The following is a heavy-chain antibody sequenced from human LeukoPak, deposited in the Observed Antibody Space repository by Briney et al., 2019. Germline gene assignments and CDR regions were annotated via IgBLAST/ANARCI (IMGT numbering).Heavy chain of an antibody. Sequence: PGGSLRLSCEASGMNFRKYVMNWVRQAPGKGLEWVSSISSSSNYIYYADSVKGRFTISRDNAKNSLYLQMNSLRAEDTAVYYCATDVGGWQTYFHYWGQGTLVTVSS. CDR1: GMNFRKYV. J-gene: IGHJ4*02. CDR2: ISSSSNYI. D-gene: IGHD6-19*01. V-gene: IGHV3-21*01. CDR3: ATDVGGWQTYFHY.